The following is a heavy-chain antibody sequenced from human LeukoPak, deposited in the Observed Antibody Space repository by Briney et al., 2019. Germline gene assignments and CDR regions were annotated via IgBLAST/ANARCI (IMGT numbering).Heavy chain of an antibody. D-gene: IGHD2/OR15-2a*01. J-gene: IGHJ4*02. CDR1: GFTFSSYG. V-gene: IGHV3-30*03. Sequence: GGSLRLSCAASGFTFSSYGMHWVRQAPGKGLEWVAVISYDGSNKYYADSVKGRFTISRDNSKNTLYLQMNSLRAEDTAVYYCARERGDAPFSFDYWGQGTLVTVSS. CDR3: ARERGDAPFSFDY. CDR2: ISYDGSNK.